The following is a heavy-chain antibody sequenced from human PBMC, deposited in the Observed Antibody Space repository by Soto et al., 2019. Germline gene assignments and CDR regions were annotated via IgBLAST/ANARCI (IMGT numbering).Heavy chain of an antibody. D-gene: IGHD6-19*01. CDR3: AKGRSGWTVDLFDY. CDR2: ISGSGGST. Sequence: EVQLLESGGGLVQPGGSLRLSCAASGFTFSSYVMSWVRQSPGKGLEWVSAISGSGGSTYYADSVKGRFTISRDNSKNTRYLQMNSLRAEDTAVYYCAKGRSGWTVDLFDYWGQGTLVTVSS. CDR1: GFTFSSYV. J-gene: IGHJ4*02. V-gene: IGHV3-23*01.